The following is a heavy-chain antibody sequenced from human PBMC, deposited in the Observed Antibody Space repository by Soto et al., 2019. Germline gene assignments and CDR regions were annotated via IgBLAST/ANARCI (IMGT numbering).Heavy chain of an antibody. CDR2: IRSKANSYAT. CDR3: TRDIVVVPAARMDV. CDR1: GFTFSGSA. Sequence: GGSLRLSCAASGFTFSGSAMHWVRQASGKGLEWVGRIRSKANSYATAYAASVKGRFTISRDDSKNTAYLQMNSLKTEDTAVYYCTRDIVVVPAARMDVWGQGTTVTVSS. D-gene: IGHD2-2*01. V-gene: IGHV3-73*01. J-gene: IGHJ6*02.